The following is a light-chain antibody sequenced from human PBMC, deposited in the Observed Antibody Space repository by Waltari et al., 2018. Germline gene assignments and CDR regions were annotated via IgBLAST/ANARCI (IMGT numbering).Light chain of an antibody. CDR3: QQNSDIPPT. J-gene: IGKJ4*01. CDR2: SAS. CDR1: QIIGTS. Sequence: DIHVTQSPSSLSASVEDRVTITCRASQIIGTSLNWYQQKSGKAPKLLIYSASTWQSGVPSMFSGSGSGTDFALTITNLEPEDAATYYCQQNSDIPPTFGGGTKVEIK. V-gene: IGKV1-39*01.